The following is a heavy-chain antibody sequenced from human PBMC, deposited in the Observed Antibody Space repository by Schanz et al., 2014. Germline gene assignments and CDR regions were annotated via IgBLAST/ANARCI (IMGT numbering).Heavy chain of an antibody. J-gene: IGHJ4*02. Sequence: EVQLVESGGDLVQPGGSLRLSCVASGFTFSSYWMSWVRQAPGKGLEWVANIKQDGSEKYYVDSVQGRFTISRDNAKNSLYLQMNSLRAEDTAVYYCARDGYNAYDLKRGDYWGQGTQVAVSS. V-gene: IGHV3-7*01. CDR2: IKQDGSEK. CDR1: GFTFSSYW. D-gene: IGHD5-12*01. CDR3: ARDGYNAYDLKRGDY.